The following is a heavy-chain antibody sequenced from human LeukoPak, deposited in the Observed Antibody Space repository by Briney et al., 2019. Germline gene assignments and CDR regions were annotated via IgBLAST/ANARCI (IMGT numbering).Heavy chain of an antibody. J-gene: IGHJ5*02. Sequence: GGSLRLSCAASGFTFSSYSMNWVRQAPGKGLEWVSSISSSSSYIYYADSVKGQFTISRDNAKNSLYLQMNSLRAEDTAVYYCARDRILWAYNWFDPWGQGTLVTVSS. CDR3: ARDRILWAYNWFDP. D-gene: IGHD2-21*01. CDR2: ISSSSSYI. CDR1: GFTFSSYS. V-gene: IGHV3-21*04.